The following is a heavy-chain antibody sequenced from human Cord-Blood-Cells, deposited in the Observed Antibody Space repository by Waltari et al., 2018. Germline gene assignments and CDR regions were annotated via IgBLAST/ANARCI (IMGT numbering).Heavy chain of an antibody. CDR2: INHSGST. CDR3: ARGWGIGSSWYWGAEYFQH. CDR1: GGSFSGSY. J-gene: IGHJ1*01. D-gene: IGHD6-13*01. V-gene: IGHV4-34*01. Sequence: QVQLQQWGAGLLKPSETLSLTCAVYGGSFSGSYWRRIRPPPRKGLEWIGEINHSGSTNYNPSLKSRVTISVDTSKNQFSLKLSSVTAADTAVYYCARGWGIGSSWYWGAEYFQHWGQGTLVTVSS.